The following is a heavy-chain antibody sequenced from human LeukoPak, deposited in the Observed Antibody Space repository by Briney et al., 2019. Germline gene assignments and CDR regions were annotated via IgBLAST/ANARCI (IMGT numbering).Heavy chain of an antibody. CDR3: ARDRNSSGWLLYWFDP. CDR2: IWYDGSNK. V-gene: IGHV3-33*01. D-gene: IGHD6-19*01. Sequence: PGGSLRLSCAASGFTFSSYGMHWVRQAPGKGLEWVAVIWYDGSNKYYADSVKGRFTISRDNSKNTLYLQMNSLRAEDTAVYYCARDRNSSGWLLYWFDPWGQGTLVTVSS. CDR1: GFTFSSYG. J-gene: IGHJ5*02.